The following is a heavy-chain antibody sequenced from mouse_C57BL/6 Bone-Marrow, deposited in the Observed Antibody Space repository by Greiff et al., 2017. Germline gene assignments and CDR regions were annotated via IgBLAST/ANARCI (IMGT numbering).Heavy chain of an antibody. Sequence: VQRVESGAELVRPGASVKLSCKASGYTFTDYYINWVKQRPGQGLEWIARIYPGSGNTYYNEKFKGKATLTAEKSSSTAYMQLSSLTSEDSAVYFCARERGYYRGYFDVWGTGTTVTVSS. J-gene: IGHJ1*03. CDR3: ARERGYYRGYFDV. CDR1: GYTFTDYY. CDR2: IYPGSGNT. D-gene: IGHD2-12*01. V-gene: IGHV1-76*01.